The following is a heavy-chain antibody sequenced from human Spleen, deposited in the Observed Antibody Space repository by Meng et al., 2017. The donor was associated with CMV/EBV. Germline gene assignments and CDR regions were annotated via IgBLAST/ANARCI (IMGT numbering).Heavy chain of an antibody. D-gene: IGHD6-13*01. CDR2: IKPDGSDK. CDR1: GFTFSNSW. CDR3: MKDQALG. J-gene: IGHJ4*02. V-gene: IGHV3-7*01. Sequence: GESLKISCAASGFTFSNSWMTWVRQAPGKELEWVANIKPDGSDKYYVDSVKGRFTISRDNAKNSLYLQMDSLRAEDTAVYYCMKDQALGWGQGTLVTVSS.